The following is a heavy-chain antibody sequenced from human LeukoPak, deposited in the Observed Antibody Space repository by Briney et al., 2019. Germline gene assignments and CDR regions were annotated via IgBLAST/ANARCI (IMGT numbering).Heavy chain of an antibody. CDR3: ARTAARRFDY. D-gene: IGHD6-6*01. J-gene: IGHJ4*02. CDR1: GGSISSSYY. CDR2: IYYSGSA. Sequence: SETLSLTCTVSGGSISSSYYWGWIRQPPGKGLEWIGSIYYSGSASYNPSLKSRVTISVDTSKNQFSLKMRSVTAADTAVYYCARTAARRFDYWGQGTLVTVSS. V-gene: IGHV4-39*01.